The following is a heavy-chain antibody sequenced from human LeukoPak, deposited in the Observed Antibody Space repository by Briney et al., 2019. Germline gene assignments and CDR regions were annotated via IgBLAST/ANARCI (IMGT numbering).Heavy chain of an antibody. CDR1: RGSISSYY. CDR2: IYYSGST. CDR3: TRVRVSSGSHPWYFDY. D-gene: IGHD3-22*01. Sequence: PSETLSLTCTVSRGSISSYYWSWIRRPPGQGLEWIGYIYYSGSTDYNPSLKSRVNISVDTSKNQFSLKLSSVTAADTAVYFCTRVRVSSGSHPWYFDYWGQGTLVTVSS. J-gene: IGHJ4*02. V-gene: IGHV4-59*01.